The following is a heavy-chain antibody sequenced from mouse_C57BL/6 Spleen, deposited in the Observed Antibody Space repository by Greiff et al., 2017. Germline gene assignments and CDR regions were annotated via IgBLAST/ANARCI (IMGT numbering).Heavy chain of an antibody. CDR2: IYPGDGDT. CDR3: APTEGFAY. D-gene: IGHD4-1*02. Sequence: QVQLQQSGPELVKPGASVKISCKASGYAFSSSWMNWVKQRPGKGLEWIGRIYPGDGDTNYNGKFKGKATLTADKSSSTAYMQLSSLTSEDSAVYFCAPTEGFAYWGQGTLVTVSA. J-gene: IGHJ3*01. CDR1: GYAFSSSW. V-gene: IGHV1-82*01.